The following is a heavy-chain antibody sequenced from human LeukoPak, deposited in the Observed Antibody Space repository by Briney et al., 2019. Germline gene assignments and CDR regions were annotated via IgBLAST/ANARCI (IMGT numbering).Heavy chain of an antibody. Sequence: WGSLRLSCAASGFTFSSYGMNWVRQAPGKGLEWVAVIWYDGSNKYYADSVKGRFTISRDNSKNTLYLLMNSLRADDTAVYYCARGYDSSGYYQYYFDYWGQGPVDSVSS. CDR2: IWYDGSNK. D-gene: IGHD3-22*01. V-gene: IGHV3-33*01. J-gene: IGHJ4*02. CDR3: ARGYDSSGYYQYYFDY. CDR1: GFTFSSYG.